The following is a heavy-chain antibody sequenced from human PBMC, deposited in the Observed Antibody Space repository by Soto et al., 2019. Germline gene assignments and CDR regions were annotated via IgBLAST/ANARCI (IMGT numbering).Heavy chain of an antibody. CDR3: AKDRLGTTPSSFDY. J-gene: IGHJ4*02. D-gene: IGHD1-7*01. CDR1: GFTFSSYA. V-gene: IGHV3-23*01. Sequence: EVQLLESGGGLVQPGGSLRLSCAASGFTFSSYAMSWVRQAPGKGLEWVSAISGSGGTTYYADSVKGRFTISRDNSKNARYLQMNSLRAEDTALYSCAKDRLGTTPSSFDYWGQGTLVTVSS. CDR2: ISGSGGTT.